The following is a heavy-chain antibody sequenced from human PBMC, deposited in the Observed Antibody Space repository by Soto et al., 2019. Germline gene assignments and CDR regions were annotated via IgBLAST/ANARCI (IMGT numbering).Heavy chain of an antibody. V-gene: IGHV3-30*18. Sequence: QVQLVESGGGVVQPGRSLRLSCAASGFTFSSYGMHWVRQAPGKGLEWVAVISYDGSNKYYADSVKGRFTISRDNSKNTLYLQMNSLRAEDTAVYYCAKDRRKVVVAAPFDYWGQGTLFTFSS. CDR3: AKDRRKVVVAAPFDY. J-gene: IGHJ4*02. CDR2: ISYDGSNK. D-gene: IGHD2-15*01. CDR1: GFTFSSYG.